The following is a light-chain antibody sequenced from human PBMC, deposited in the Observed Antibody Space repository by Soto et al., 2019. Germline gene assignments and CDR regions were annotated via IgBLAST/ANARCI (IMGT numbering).Light chain of an antibody. CDR3: SSYSGANNVV. V-gene: IGLV2-8*01. CDR1: NRDLGHYNY. CDR2: EVN. Sequence: QSALTQPPSASGFPGQSVPLSCTGTNRDLGHYNYVSWYQQHPGKAPKLIIYEVNTRHSGVPDRFSGSKSGNTASLTVSGLPAEDEAEYHCSSYSGANNVVFGGGTKLTVL. J-gene: IGLJ2*01.